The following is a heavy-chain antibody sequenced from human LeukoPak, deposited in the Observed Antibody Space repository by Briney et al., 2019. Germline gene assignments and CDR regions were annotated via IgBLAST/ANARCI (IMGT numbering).Heavy chain of an antibody. CDR1: GGSISSSSYY. D-gene: IGHD3-10*01. CDR3: ATGEEWFDP. Sequence: PSETQSLTCTVSGGSISSSSYYWGWIRQPPGKGLEWIGSIYYSGSTYYNPSLKSRVTISVDTSKNQFSLKLSSVTAADTAVYYCATGEEWFDPWGQGTLVTVSS. J-gene: IGHJ5*02. V-gene: IGHV4-39*01. CDR2: IYYSGST.